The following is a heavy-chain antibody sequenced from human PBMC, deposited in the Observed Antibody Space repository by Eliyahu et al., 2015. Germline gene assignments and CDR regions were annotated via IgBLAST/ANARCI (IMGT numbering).Heavy chain of an antibody. J-gene: IGHJ4*02. V-gene: IGHV3-7*03. D-gene: IGHD6-13*01. Sequence: EVQLVESGEGLVQPGGSLRLSCXASGFTYSTHWMSWVRQAPGEGLEWVANIKEDGSEKNYVDSVRGRFTISRDNAKNLLYLQMNSVRDKDTAVYYCATAYSAIYHPYYFDNWGQGALVTVSS. CDR2: IKEDGSEK. CDR1: GFTYSTHW. CDR3: ATAYSAIYHPYYFDN.